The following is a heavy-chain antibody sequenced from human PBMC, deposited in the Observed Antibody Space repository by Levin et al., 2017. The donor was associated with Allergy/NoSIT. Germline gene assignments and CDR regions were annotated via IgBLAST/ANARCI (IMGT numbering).Heavy chain of an antibody. J-gene: IGHJ3*02. CDR2: INPNSGGT. D-gene: IGHD3-9*01. CDR1: GYTFTGYY. Sequence: ASVKVSCKASGYTFTGYYMHWVRQAPGQGLEWMGRINPNSGGTNYAQKFQGRVTMTRDTSISTAYMELSRLRSDDTAVYYCARDLAVRYFDWLPVSDAFDIWGQGTMVTVSS. CDR3: ARDLAVRYFDWLPVSDAFDI. V-gene: IGHV1-2*06.